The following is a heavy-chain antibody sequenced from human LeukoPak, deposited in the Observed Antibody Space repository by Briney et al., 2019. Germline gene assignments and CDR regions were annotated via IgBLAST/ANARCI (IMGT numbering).Heavy chain of an antibody. V-gene: IGHV3-21*04. CDR2: ISSSSSYI. J-gene: IGHJ4*02. D-gene: IGHD6-19*01. CDR3: AKKLVGGGWPFDY. Sequence: GGSLRLSCAASGFTFSSYSMNWVRQAPGKGLEWVSSISSSSSYIYYADSVKGRFTISRDNAKNSLYLQMNSLRAEDTAVYYCAKKLVGGGWPFDYWGQGTLVTVSS. CDR1: GFTFSSYS.